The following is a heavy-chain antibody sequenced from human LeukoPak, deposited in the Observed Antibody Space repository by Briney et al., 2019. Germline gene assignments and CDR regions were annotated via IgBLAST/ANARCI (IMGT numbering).Heavy chain of an antibody. V-gene: IGHV1-2*02. D-gene: IGHD6-13*01. CDR1: GYTFTGYY. CDR3: ARTQLVRYYFDY. CDR2: INPNSGGT. J-gene: IGHJ4*02. Sequence: ASVKVSCKASGYTFTGYYMHWVRQAPGQGLEWMGWINPNSGGTNYAQKFQGRVTMTRDTSISTAYMELSRLRSDDTAVYYCARTQLVRYYFDYWGQGTLVTVSS.